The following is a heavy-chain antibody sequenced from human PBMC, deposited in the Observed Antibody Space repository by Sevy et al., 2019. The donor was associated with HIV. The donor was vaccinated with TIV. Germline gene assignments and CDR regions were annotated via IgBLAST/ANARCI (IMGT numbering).Heavy chain of an antibody. D-gene: IGHD3-16*01. V-gene: IGHV4-39*01. CDR2: IHFSGST. CDR3: ARYYGSNFDY. J-gene: IGHJ4*02. CDR1: TDSVSSSSYE. Sequence: SETLSLTCTVSTDSVSSSSYEWGWIRQPPGKGLEWIGNIHFSGSTSYNPSLNSRLTISIETSNDRFSLNLTSALNLTSVTSADTSVYYCARYYGSNFDYWGQRTLVTVSS.